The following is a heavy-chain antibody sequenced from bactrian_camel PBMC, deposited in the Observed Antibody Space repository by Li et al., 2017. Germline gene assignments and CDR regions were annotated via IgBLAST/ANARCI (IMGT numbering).Heavy chain of an antibody. J-gene: IGHJ4*01. D-gene: IGHD1*01. CDR2: IDSDGRT. Sequence: ESGGGSVQAGGSLRLSCVVSGYRYSTYCMGWFRQVPGNEREPLASIDSDGRTSVADSVKGRFTISQDNAKTTLYLQMNNLKPEDTAMYYCAADPVVCAWCNGAQCPERFCCWGQGTQVTVS. CDR3: AADPVVCAWCNGAQCPERFCC. V-gene: IGHV3S53*01. CDR1: GYRYSTYC.